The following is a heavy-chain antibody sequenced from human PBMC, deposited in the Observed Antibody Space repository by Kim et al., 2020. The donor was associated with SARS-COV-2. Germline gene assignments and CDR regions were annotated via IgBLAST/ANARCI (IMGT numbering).Heavy chain of an antibody. J-gene: IGHJ4*02. CDR2: INAGNGNT. CDR1: GYTFTSYA. CDR3: ARAGIAAAGIWVY. V-gene: IGHV1-3*01. Sequence: ASVKVSCKASGYTFTSYAMHWVRQAPGQRLEWMVWINAGNGNTKYSQKFQGRVTITRDTSASTAYMELSSLRSEDTAVYYCARAGIAAAGIWVYWGQGTLVTVSS. D-gene: IGHD6-13*01.